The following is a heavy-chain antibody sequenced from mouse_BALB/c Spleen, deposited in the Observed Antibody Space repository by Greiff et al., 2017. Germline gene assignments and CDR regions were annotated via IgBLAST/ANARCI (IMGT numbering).Heavy chain of an antibody. CDR1: GYTFTDYA. Sequence: QVQLQQSGAELVRPGVSVKISCKGSGYTFTDYAMHWVKQSHAKSLEWIGVISTYYGDASYNQKFKGKATMTVDKSSSTAYMELARLTSEDSAIYYCARRDYGPYAMDYWGQGTSVTVSS. CDR3: ARRDYGPYAMDY. J-gene: IGHJ4*01. CDR2: ISTYYGDA. D-gene: IGHD1-1*01. V-gene: IGHV1S137*01.